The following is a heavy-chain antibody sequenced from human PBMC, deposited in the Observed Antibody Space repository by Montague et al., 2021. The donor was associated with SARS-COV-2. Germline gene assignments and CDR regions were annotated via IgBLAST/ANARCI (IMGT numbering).Heavy chain of an antibody. V-gene: IGHV4-59*01. CDR3: TRGELLTANSCYIYYGMDV. Sequence: SETLSLTCTVSGGSIRNYYWAWIRQSPGKGLERIGFIYYSRSTNSNPSLASRVTISVYTSKNQFSLFLTSVTAADTAVDYCTRGELLTANSCYIYYGMDVWGQGTTVTVSS. CDR2: IYYSRST. J-gene: IGHJ6*02. D-gene: IGHD3-9*01. CDR1: GGSIRNYY.